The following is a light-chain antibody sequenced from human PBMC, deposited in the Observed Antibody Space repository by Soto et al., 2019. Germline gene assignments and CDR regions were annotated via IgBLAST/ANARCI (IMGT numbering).Light chain of an antibody. V-gene: IGLV1-51*02. CDR2: ENN. CDR3: GPWDSSLSAYV. Sequence: QSVLTQPPSVSAAPGQKVTISCSGCSSNIGNNYVSWYQQLPGTAPKLLIYENNKRPSGIPDRFSGSKSGTSATLGITGLQTGDEADYYCGPWDSSLSAYVFGTWTKVTVL. CDR1: SSNIGNNY. J-gene: IGLJ1*01.